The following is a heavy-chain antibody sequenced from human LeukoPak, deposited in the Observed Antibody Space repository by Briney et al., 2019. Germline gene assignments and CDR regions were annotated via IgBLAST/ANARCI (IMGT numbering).Heavy chain of an antibody. CDR3: AKVDGYCSGGSCYSGGFDH. Sequence: GGSLRLSCAASGFTFSIYAMSWVRQAPGKGLEWVSAISGSGGSTYYADSVKGRFTISRDNSKNTLYLQMNSLRAEDTAVYYCAKVDGYCSGGSCYSGGFDHWGQGTLVTVSS. J-gene: IGHJ4*02. V-gene: IGHV3-23*01. CDR1: GFTFSIYA. CDR2: ISGSGGST. D-gene: IGHD2-15*01.